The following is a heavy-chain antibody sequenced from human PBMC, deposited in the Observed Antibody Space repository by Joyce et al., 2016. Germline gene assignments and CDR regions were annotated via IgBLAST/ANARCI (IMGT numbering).Heavy chain of an antibody. V-gene: IGHV3-15*01. Sequence: VQLVESGGGLVQPGESLRLSCGVSGLTFRTTWMRWFRQAPGKGLELIGRIKSKNDGGTLDYIETVKGRFTLSRDDSTNTVYLQMDSLKIEDTAMYYCTTDPRYWGRGTLVTVSS. J-gene: IGHJ4*02. CDR2: IKSKNDGGTL. CDR1: GLTFRTTW. CDR3: TTDPRY.